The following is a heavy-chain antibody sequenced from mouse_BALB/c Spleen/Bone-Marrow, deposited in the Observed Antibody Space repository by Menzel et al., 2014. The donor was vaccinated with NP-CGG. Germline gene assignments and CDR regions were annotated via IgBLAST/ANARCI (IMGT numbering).Heavy chain of an antibody. V-gene: IGHV5-17*02. Sequence: EVQLVESGGGLVQPGGSRKLSCAASGFTFSSFAMHWARQAPEKGLEWVAYISSGSSTIYYADTVMGRFTISRDNPKNTLFLQMTSLRSEDTAMYYCARSGSSSGYFDYWGQGTTLTVSS. CDR2: ISSGSSTI. CDR3: ARSGSSSGYFDY. D-gene: IGHD1-1*01. J-gene: IGHJ2*01. CDR1: GFTFSSFA.